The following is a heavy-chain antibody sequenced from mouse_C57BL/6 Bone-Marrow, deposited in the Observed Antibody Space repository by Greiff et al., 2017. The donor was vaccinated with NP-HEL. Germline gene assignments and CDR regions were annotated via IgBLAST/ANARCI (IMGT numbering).Heavy chain of an antibody. CDR3: ARGGYTAY. CDR1: GYTFTSYG. V-gene: IGHV1-81*01. Sequence: VKLQESGAELARPGASVKLSCKASGYTFTSYGISWVKQRTGQGLEWIGEIYPRSGNTYYNEKFKGKATLTADKSSSTAYMELRSLTSEDSAVYFCARGGYTAYWGQGTLVTVSA. J-gene: IGHJ3*01. D-gene: IGHD2-2*01. CDR2: IYPRSGNT.